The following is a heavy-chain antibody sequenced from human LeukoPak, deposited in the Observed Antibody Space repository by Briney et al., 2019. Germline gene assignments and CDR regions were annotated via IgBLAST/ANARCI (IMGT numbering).Heavy chain of an antibody. CDR2: INPSVGGT. Sequence: ASVKVSCKASGYTFISYYIHWVRQAPGQGLEWMGIINPSVGGTSYAQKFQGRVTMTRDTSTSTVYMELSSLRYEDTAVYYCARDRMYYDFWGGPDYYYGMDAWGQGTTVTVSS. CDR3: ARDRMYYDFWGGPDYYYGMDA. V-gene: IGHV1-46*01. J-gene: IGHJ6*02. D-gene: IGHD3-3*01. CDR1: GYTFISYY.